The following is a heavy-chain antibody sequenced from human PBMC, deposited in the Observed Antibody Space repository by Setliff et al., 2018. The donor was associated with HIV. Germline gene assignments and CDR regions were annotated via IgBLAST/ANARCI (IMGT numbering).Heavy chain of an antibody. CDR2: ITGDGSTT. J-gene: IGHJ4*02. CDR1: GFTFSSYS. Sequence: PGGSLRLSCAASGFTFSSYSMNWVRQAPGKGLEWVSYITGDGSTTRYADSVKGRFTISRDNARNSLYLQMDSLRAEDTAMYYCARVPPDRGGYSIFDSWGQGTLVTVSS. D-gene: IGHD3-22*01. V-gene: IGHV3-48*01. CDR3: ARVPPDRGGYSIFDS.